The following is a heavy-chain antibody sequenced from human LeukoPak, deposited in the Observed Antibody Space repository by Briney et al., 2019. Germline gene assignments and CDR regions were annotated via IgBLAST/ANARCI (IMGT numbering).Heavy chain of an antibody. J-gene: IGHJ4*02. Sequence: SETLSLTCTVSGGSISSYYWSWIRQPPGKGLEWIGYIYYSGSTNYNPSLKSRVTISVDTSKNQFSLKLSSVTAADTAVYYCARVGWYYGSAFLDYWGQGTLVTVSS. CDR3: ARVGWYYGSAFLDY. V-gene: IGHV4-59*01. CDR1: GGSISSYY. CDR2: IYYSGST. D-gene: IGHD3-10*01.